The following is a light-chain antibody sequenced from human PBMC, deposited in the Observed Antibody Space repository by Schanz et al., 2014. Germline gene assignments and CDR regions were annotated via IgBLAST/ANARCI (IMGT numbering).Light chain of an antibody. CDR2: EGS. Sequence: QSALTQPASVSGSPGQSITISCTGTSSDVGSYNLVSRYQQHPGKAPKLMIYEGSKRPSGVSNRFSGSKSGNTASLTISGLQAEDEADYYCSSYTTSSTLVFGGGTKLTVL. J-gene: IGLJ3*02. CDR3: SSYTTSSTLV. CDR1: SSDVGSYNL. V-gene: IGLV2-14*02.